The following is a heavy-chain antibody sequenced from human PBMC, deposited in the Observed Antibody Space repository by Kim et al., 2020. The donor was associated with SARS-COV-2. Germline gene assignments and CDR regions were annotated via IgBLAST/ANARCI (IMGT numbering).Heavy chain of an antibody. V-gene: IGHV7-4-1*02. J-gene: IGHJ4*02. D-gene: IGHD3-9*01. CDR3: AREGGYFDWLFNY. Sequence: YAQGFTGRFVFSLDTSVSTAYLQISSLKAEDTAVYYCAREGGYFDWLFNYWGQGTLVTVSS.